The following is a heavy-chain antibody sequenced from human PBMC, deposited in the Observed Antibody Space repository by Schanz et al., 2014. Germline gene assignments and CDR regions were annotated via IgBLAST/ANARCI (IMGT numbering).Heavy chain of an antibody. D-gene: IGHD3-10*01. CDR1: GFTFSTYS. V-gene: IGHV3-21*02. CDR2: IRSDNNYI. J-gene: IGHJ3*02. Sequence: LVESGGGVVQPGRSLRLSCAASGFTFSTYSIHWVRQAPGKGLEWVSYIRSDNNYIYYADSVKGRFTISRDNAKNSLFLQMNSLTAEDTAVYYCVREDMVRGIRAFDIWGQGTMVTVSS. CDR3: VREDMVRGIRAFDI.